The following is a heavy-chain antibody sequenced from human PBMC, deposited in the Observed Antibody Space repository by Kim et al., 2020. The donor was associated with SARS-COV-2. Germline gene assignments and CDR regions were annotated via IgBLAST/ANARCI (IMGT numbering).Heavy chain of an antibody. CDR2: INHSGST. Sequence: SETLSLTCAVYGGSFSGYYWSWIRQPPGKGLEWIGEINHSGSTNYNPSLKSRVTISVDTSKNQFSLKLSSVTAADTAVYYCARGRPTRGYSGYDYRPGCSGGSCYRSAFDYWGQGTLVTVSS. V-gene: IGHV4-34*01. D-gene: IGHD5-12*01. J-gene: IGHJ4*02. CDR3: ARGRPTRGYSGYDYRPGCSGGSCYRSAFDY. CDR1: GGSFSGYY.